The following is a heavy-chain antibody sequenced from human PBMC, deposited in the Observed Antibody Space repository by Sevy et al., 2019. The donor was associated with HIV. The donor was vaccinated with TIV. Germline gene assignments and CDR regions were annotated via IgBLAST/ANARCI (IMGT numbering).Heavy chain of an antibody. CDR2: IRYDGSTK. V-gene: IGHV3-30*02. D-gene: IGHD3-10*01. CDR3: VKGLGMVQGALLSDDV. Sequence: GGSLRLSCAASGFTFNTYGMHWVRQAPGKGLDWVAFIRYDGSTKYFTDSVKGRFTISRDNSRNTLYLQMNSLGPAETAVYYCVKGLGMVQGALLSDDVWGQGTMVTVSS. J-gene: IGHJ3*01. CDR1: GFTFNTYG.